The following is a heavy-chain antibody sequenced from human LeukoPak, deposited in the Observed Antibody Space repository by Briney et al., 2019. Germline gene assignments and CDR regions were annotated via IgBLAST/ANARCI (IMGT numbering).Heavy chain of an antibody. Sequence: PGGSLRLSCAASGFTFSSYSMNWVRQAPGKGLEWVSSISSNSRYTYYADLVKGRFTISRDNAKSSLYLQMNSLRADDAAVYYCARVAEAAAFDYWGQGTLVTVSS. J-gene: IGHJ4*02. CDR1: GFTFSSYS. CDR3: ARVAEAAAFDY. V-gene: IGHV3-21*01. D-gene: IGHD6-13*01. CDR2: ISSNSRYT.